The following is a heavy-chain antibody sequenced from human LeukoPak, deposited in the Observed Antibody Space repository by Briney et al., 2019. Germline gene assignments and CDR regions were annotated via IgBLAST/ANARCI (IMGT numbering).Heavy chain of an antibody. Sequence: GASVKVSCKASGGTFSSYAISWVRQAPGQGLKWMGRTIPILGIANYAQKFQGRVTITADKSTSTAYMELSSLRSEDTAVYYCARDHGLYSGYDSGDFDYWGQGTLVTVPS. D-gene: IGHD5-12*01. J-gene: IGHJ4*02. V-gene: IGHV1-69*04. CDR3: ARDHGLYSGYDSGDFDY. CDR1: GGTFSSYA. CDR2: TIPILGIA.